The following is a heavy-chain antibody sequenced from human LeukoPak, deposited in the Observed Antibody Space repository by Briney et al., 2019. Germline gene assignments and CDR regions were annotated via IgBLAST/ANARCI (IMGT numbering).Heavy chain of an antibody. CDR2: IRYDGSNK. CDR1: GFTFSSYG. J-gene: IGHJ4*02. Sequence: GGSLRLSCAASGFTFSSYGMHWVRQAPGKGLEWVAFIRYDGSNKYYADSVKGRFTISRDNAKNSLYLQMNSLRAEDTAVYYCARDTRQAGAVADGWGQGTLVTVSS. V-gene: IGHV3-30*02. CDR3: ARDTRQAGAVADG. D-gene: IGHD6-19*01.